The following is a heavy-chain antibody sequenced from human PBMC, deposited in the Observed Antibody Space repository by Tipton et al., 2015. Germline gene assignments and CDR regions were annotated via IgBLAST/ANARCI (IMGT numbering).Heavy chain of an antibody. CDR3: ARGTSYYDVLTGPLDY. V-gene: IGHV1-69*01. CDR1: GGSLRTEA. D-gene: IGHD3-9*01. CDR2: LIPVFGTT. Sequence: QVQLVQSGAEVKKPGSSVKVSCKASGGSLRTEAITWVRQAPGHGLEWMGQLIPVFGTTHYAQRFKGRVTITADASTKTAYMELSSRRSDDAAVYYWARGTSYYDVLTGPLDYWGQGTLVTVSS. J-gene: IGHJ4*02.